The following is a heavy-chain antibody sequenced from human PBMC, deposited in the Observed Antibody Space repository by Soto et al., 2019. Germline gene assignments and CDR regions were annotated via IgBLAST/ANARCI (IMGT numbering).Heavy chain of an antibody. CDR3: AKEMVVNPFDS. V-gene: IGHV3-30*18. D-gene: IGHD2-21*01. CDR1: GFAFSNFG. Sequence: QVQLVESGGGVVQPGRSLRLSCAASGFAFSNFGMSWVRQAPGKGLEWVAVVSSDGGITHYADSVRGRFTISRDNSKNTIYLQMNSLSAEDTAVYYCAKEMVVNPFDSWGQGTLVTVSS. J-gene: IGHJ4*02. CDR2: VSSDGGIT.